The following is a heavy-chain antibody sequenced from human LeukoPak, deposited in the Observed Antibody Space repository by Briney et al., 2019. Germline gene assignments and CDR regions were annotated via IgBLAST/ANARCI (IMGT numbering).Heavy chain of an antibody. D-gene: IGHD2-8*01. Sequence: SETLSLTCAVYGGSFSGYYWSWIRQPPGKGLEWIGEINHSGSTNYNPSLKSRVTISVDRSKNQFSLKLSSVTAADTAVYYCAGDAVGYGMDVWGQGTTVTISS. V-gene: IGHV4-34*01. CDR3: AGDAVGYGMDV. J-gene: IGHJ6*02. CDR2: INHSGST. CDR1: GGSFSGYY.